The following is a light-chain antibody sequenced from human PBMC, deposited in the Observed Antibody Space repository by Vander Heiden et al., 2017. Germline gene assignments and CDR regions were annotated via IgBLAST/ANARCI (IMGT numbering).Light chain of an antibody. CDR3: SSYRSANTLLYV. J-gene: IGLJ1*01. Sequence: QSALTQPASVSGSRGQSITISCTGTSRDIGGYDYVSWYRQYSGKAPQLLIYDVSNRPSRVSNRFSGSTSGSTASLTISGLQAEDEAYYYCSSYRSANTLLYVFGTGTKVTVL. V-gene: IGLV2-14*01. CDR1: SRDIGGYDY. CDR2: DVS.